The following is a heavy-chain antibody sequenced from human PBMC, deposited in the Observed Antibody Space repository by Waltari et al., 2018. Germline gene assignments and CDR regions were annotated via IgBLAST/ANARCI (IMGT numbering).Heavy chain of an antibody. V-gene: IGHV1-2*06. D-gene: IGHD3-10*01. Sequence: QVQLVQSGAEVKKPGASVKVSCKASGYTFTGYYMHWVRQAPVQGLEWMGRINPNSGGTNYAQKFQGRVTMTRDTSISTAYMELSRRRSDDTAVYYCARADSMVRGVRASYWGQGTLVTVSS. CDR2: INPNSGGT. CDR3: ARADSMVRGVRASY. J-gene: IGHJ4*02. CDR1: GYTFTGYY.